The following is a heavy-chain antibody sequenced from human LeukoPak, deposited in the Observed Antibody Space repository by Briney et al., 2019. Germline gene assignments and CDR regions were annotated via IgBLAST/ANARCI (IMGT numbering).Heavy chain of an antibody. CDR3: ARGREYSTGPGFDY. D-gene: IGHD2-8*02. CDR1: GYTFTTND. CDR2: MNPNSGNT. J-gene: IGHJ4*02. Sequence: ASVNVSCKASGYTFTTNDINWVRQATGQGPEWMGWMNPNSGNTGYAQKFQGRITMTRNTSISTAYMELRSLRSEDTAVYYCARGREYSTGPGFDYWGQGTLVIVSS. V-gene: IGHV1-8*01.